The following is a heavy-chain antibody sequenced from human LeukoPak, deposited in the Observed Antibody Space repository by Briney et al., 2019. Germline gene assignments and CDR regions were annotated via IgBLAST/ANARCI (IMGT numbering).Heavy chain of an antibody. Sequence: GGSLRLSCEASGFTFSSYAMSWVRQPPGQGLAWVGLIRTTPNDATTEYAASVKGRFTITRDDSTGVAYLQLNSLKAEDTAVYYCTRGYYNSFWGQGTLVTVSS. D-gene: IGHD3-10*01. J-gene: IGHJ4*02. CDR2: IRTTPNDATT. CDR1: GFTFSSYA. CDR3: TRGYYNSF. V-gene: IGHV3-49*04.